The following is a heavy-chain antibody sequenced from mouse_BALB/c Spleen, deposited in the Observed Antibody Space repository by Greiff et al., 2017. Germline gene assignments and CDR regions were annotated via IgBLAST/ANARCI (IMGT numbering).Heavy chain of an antibody. CDR1: GFTFSSYA. CDR2: ISSGGSYT. Sequence: EVMLVESGGGLVKPGGSLKLSCAASGFTFSSYAMSWVRQSPEKRLEWVAEISSGGSYTYYPDTVTGRFTISRDNAKNTLYLEMSSLRSEDTAMYYCARDRGPNGRLMDYWGQGTSVTVSS. CDR3: ARDRGPNGRLMDY. V-gene: IGHV5-9-4*01. D-gene: IGHD3-1*01. J-gene: IGHJ4*01.